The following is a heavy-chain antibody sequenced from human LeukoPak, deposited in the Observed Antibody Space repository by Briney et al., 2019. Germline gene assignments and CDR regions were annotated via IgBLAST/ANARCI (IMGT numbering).Heavy chain of an antibody. CDR2: IYYSGST. CDR1: GGSISSSSYY. D-gene: IGHD2-15*01. J-gene: IGHJ4*02. V-gene: IGHV4-39*01. CDR3: AREYCSGGSCYLDY. Sequence: PSEALSLTCTVSGGSISSSSYYWGWIRQPPGKGLEWIGSIYYSGSTYYNPSLKSRVTISVDTSKNQFSLKLSSVTAADTAVYYCAREYCSGGSCYLDYWGQGTLVTVSS.